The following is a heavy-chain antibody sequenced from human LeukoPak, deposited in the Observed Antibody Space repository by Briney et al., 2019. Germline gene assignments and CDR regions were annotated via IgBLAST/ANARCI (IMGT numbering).Heavy chain of an antibody. CDR3: ARGEMATTEFDY. V-gene: IGHV3-30*03. CDR2: ISYDGSNK. J-gene: IGHJ4*02. CDR1: GFTFSSYG. D-gene: IGHD5-24*01. Sequence: PGGSLRLSCAASGFTFSSYGMHWVRQAPGKGLEWVAVISYDGSNKYYADSVKGRFTISRDNSKNTLYLQMNSLRAEDTAVYYCARGEMATTEFDYWGQGTLVTVSS.